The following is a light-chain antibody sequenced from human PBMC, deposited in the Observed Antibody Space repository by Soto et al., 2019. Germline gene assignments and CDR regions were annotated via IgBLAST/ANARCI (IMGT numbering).Light chain of an antibody. CDR2: AVN. J-gene: IGKJ5*01. CDR3: QQSFNTPFT. Sequence: DIQMTQSPSSLSASVGESLTITCRASQSISTHLNWYQQKPGKAPKLVIYAVNALQSGVPSRFSGSRSGTEYTLAITNVQPEDFAIYYCQQSFNTPFTFGQGTRVE. CDR1: QSISTH. V-gene: IGKV1-39*01.